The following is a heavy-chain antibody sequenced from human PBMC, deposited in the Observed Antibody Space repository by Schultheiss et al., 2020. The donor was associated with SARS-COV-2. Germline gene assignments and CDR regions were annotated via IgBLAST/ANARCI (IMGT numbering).Heavy chain of an antibody. D-gene: IGHD2-21*02. CDR1: GFTFSSYA. Sequence: GGSLRLSCAASGFTFSSYAMTWVRQAPGKGLEWVSAMSGSGGDIYYADSVKGRFTISRDNSKNTLYLQMNSLRAEDTAVYYCARGPFCGSNCFPYYFDDWGQGTLVTVSS. CDR3: ARGPFCGSNCFPYYFDD. V-gene: IGHV3-23*01. CDR2: MSGSGGDI. J-gene: IGHJ4*02.